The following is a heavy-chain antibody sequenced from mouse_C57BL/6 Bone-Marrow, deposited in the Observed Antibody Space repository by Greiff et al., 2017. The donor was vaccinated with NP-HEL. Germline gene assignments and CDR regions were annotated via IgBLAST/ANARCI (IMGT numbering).Heavy chain of an antibody. CDR1: GYTFTSYW. Sequence: QVQLQQPGAELVMPGASVKLSCKASGYTFTSYWMHWVKQRPGQGLEWIGEIDPSDSYTNYNQKFKGKSTLTVDKSSSTAYMQLSSVTSEDSAVYYCARGGPYGYGAMDYWGQGTSVTVSS. D-gene: IGHD2-2*01. CDR2: IDPSDSYT. CDR3: ARGGPYGYGAMDY. V-gene: IGHV1-69*01. J-gene: IGHJ4*01.